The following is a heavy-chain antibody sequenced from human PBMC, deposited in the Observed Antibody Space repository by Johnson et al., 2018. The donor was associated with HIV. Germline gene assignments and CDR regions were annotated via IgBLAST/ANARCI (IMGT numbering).Heavy chain of an antibody. Sequence: VQLVESGGGVVRPGGSLRLSCAASGFAFDDYGMSWVRQAPGKGLDWVSGISWNSGSIGYADSVKGRFTISRDNAKNSLYLQMNSLRAEDTALYYCAARYSGCADAAFDIWGQGTMVTVSS. CDR2: ISWNSGSI. CDR3: AARYSGCADAAFDI. D-gene: IGHD5-12*01. V-gene: IGHV3-20*04. J-gene: IGHJ3*02. CDR1: GFAFDDYG.